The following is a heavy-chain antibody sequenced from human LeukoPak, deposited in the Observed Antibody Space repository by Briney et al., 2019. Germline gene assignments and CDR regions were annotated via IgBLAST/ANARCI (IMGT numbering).Heavy chain of an antibody. CDR1: GGSFSGYY. J-gene: IGHJ4*02. CDR2: INHSGST. CDR3: ARDIAKVGATKKYYFDY. D-gene: IGHD1-26*01. Sequence: SETLSLTCAVSGGSFSGYYWSWIRQPPGKGLEWIGEINHSGSTNYNPSLKSRVTISVDTSKNQFSLKLSSVTAADTAVYYCARDIAKVGATKKYYFDYWGQGTLATVSS. V-gene: IGHV4-34*01.